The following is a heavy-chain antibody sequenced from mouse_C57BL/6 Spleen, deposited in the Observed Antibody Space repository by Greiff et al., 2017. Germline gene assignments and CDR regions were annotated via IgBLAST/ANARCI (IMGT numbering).Heavy chain of an antibody. J-gene: IGHJ4*01. D-gene: IGHD3-2*02. CDR1: GFNIKDDY. CDR2: IDPENGDT. CDR3: TPRLLRSHYYAMDY. Sequence: EVKLVESGAELVRPGASVKLSCTASGFNIKDDYMHWVKQRPEQGLEWIGWIDPENGDTEYASKFQGKATITADTSSNTAYLQLSSLTSEDTAVYYCTPRLLRSHYYAMDYWGQGTSVTVSS. V-gene: IGHV14-4*01.